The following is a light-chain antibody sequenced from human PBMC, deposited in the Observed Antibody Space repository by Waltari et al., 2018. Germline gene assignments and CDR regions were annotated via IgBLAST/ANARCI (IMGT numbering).Light chain of an antibody. J-gene: IGLJ3*02. V-gene: IGLV1-40*01. CDR1: TSNIGAGFP. Sequence: QSVLTQPPSVSGAPGQRVTISCTGSTSNIGAGFPVHWYQQFPGTAPKLLIYGNNNRPSGVPDLFSGSKSGTSASLAITGLQAEDEGDYYCQSYDSSLSGSGVFGGGTKLTVL. CDR2: GNN. CDR3: QSYDSSLSGSGV.